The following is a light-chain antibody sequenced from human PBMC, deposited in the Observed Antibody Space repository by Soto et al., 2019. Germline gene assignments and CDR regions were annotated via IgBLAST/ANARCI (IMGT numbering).Light chain of an antibody. Sequence: EIVMTQSPASLSVSPGDGATLSCRASQTVASNLAWYQQKPGQGPRLLIHGASTRAAGVPARFSGSGSGTDFTLTISSLQSEDFAVYYCQQYHNWPPQYTFGQGTKRQIK. J-gene: IGKJ2*01. CDR1: QTVASN. CDR3: QQYHNWPPQYT. CDR2: GAS. V-gene: IGKV3-15*01.